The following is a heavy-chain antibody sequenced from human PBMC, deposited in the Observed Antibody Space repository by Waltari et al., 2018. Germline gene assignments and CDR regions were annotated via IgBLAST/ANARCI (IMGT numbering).Heavy chain of an antibody. Sequence: QVQLVQSGAEVKKPGASVQVSCKASGYTFTGYYIHWVRQAPGQGLEWMGWINAKTNSEYYAQKCQGRVSITSDTSSTTAYMELSRLRSDDTAVYYCASPTGVGATYGDFDYWGQGTLVTVSS. CDR3: ASPTGVGATYGDFDY. CDR2: INAKTNSE. CDR1: GYTFTGYY. D-gene: IGHD1-26*01. V-gene: IGHV1-2*02. J-gene: IGHJ4*02.